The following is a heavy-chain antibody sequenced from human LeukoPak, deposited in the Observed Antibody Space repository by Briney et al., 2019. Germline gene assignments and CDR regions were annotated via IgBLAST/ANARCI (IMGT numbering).Heavy chain of an antibody. CDR3: AKEVYYYGSGSYYSANYIDY. CDR1: GFTFSNYA. D-gene: IGHD3-10*01. V-gene: IGHV3-23*01. J-gene: IGHJ4*02. CDR2: ISGSGGNT. Sequence: PGGSLRLSCAASGFTFSNYAMSWVRQAPGKGLEWISVISGSGGNTDYADSVKGRFTISRDNSKNTLYLEMNSLRAEDTAVYYCAKEVYYYGSGSYYSANYIDYWGQGTLVTVSS.